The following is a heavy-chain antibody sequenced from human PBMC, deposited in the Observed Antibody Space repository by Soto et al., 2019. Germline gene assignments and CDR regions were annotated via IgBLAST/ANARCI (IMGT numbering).Heavy chain of an antibody. CDR3: ARDPPPQDY. J-gene: IGHJ4*02. Sequence: ASVKVSCKASGYTFASYAISWMRQAPGQGLEWMGWISAYNGNTNYAQKLQGRVTMTTDTSTSTAYMELRSLRSDDTDVYYCARDPPPQDYWGQGSLVTVSS. CDR2: ISAYNGNT. CDR1: GYTFASYA. V-gene: IGHV1-18*01.